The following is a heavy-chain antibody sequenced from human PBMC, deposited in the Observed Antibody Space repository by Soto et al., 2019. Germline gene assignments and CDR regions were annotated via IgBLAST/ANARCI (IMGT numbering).Heavy chain of an antibody. CDR3: ARPVLGYCSGGSCSAPDY. D-gene: IGHD2-15*01. Sequence: EVQLVESGGGLVKPGGSLRLSCAASGFTFSSYSMNWVRQAPGKGLEWVSSISSSSSYIYYADSVKGRFTISRDNAKNSLYAQMNSLGAEDTAVYYCARPVLGYCSGGSCSAPDYWGQGTLVTVSS. CDR2: ISSSSSYI. CDR1: GFTFSSYS. V-gene: IGHV3-21*01. J-gene: IGHJ4*02.